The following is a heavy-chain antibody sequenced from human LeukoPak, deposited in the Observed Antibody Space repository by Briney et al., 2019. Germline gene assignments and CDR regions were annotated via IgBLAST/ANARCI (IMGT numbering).Heavy chain of an antibody. J-gene: IGHJ4*02. D-gene: IGHD2-2*01. CDR3: AARGYCSGTSCLLEY. CDR1: GFTFSSYW. V-gene: IGHV3-74*01. CDR2: INSDGSST. Sequence: GGSLRLSCAASGFTFSSYWMHWVRQAPGEGLVWVSRINSDGSSTNYADSVKGRFTISRDNAKNTLYVQMNSLRAEDTAVYYCAARGYCSGTSCLLEYWGQGTLVTVSS.